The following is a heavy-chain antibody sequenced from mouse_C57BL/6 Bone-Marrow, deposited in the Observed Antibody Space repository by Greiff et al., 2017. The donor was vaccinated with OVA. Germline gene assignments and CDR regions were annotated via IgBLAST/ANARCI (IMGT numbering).Heavy chain of an antibody. V-gene: IGHV1-15*01. J-gene: IGHJ2*01. Sequence: VQRVESGAELVRPGASVTLSCKASGYTFTDYEMHWVKQTPVHGLEWIGAIDPETGGTAYNQKFKGKAILTADKSSSTAYMELRSLTSEDSAVYYCTRSTTKVYFDYWGQGTTLTVSS. CDR2: IDPETGGT. CDR3: TRSTTKVYFDY. CDR1: GYTFTDYE. D-gene: IGHD1-1*01.